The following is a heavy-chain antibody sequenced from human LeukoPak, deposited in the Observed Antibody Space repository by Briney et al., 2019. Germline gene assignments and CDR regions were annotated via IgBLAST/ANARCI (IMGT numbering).Heavy chain of an antibody. CDR3: ARDRRQVGATWPN. CDR2: INPSGGST. V-gene: IGHV1-46*01. D-gene: IGHD1-26*01. Sequence: ASVKVSCKASGYTFTSYYMHWVRQAPGQGLEWMGVINPSGGSTSYAQKFQGRVTMTRDTSTSTVYMELSSLRSEDTAVYYCARDRRQVGATWPNWGQGTLVTVSS. J-gene: IGHJ4*02. CDR1: GYTFTSYY.